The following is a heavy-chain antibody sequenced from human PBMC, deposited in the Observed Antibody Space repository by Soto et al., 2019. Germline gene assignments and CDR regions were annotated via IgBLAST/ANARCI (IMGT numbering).Heavy chain of an antibody. D-gene: IGHD5-18*01. Sequence: SETLSLTCTVSGGSISSGGYYWSWIRQHPGKGLEWIGYIYYSGSTYYNPSLKSRVTISVDTSKNQFSLKLSSVTAADTAVYYCAREIQLWLTWFDPRGQGTLVTVSS. V-gene: IGHV4-31*03. CDR2: IYYSGST. CDR3: AREIQLWLTWFDP. J-gene: IGHJ5*02. CDR1: GGSISSGGYY.